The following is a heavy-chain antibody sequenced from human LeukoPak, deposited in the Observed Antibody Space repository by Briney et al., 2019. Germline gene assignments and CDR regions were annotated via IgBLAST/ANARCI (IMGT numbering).Heavy chain of an antibody. D-gene: IGHD6-13*01. CDR1: GGTFSSYT. J-gene: IGHJ5*02. Sequence: SVKVSCKASGGTFSSYTISWVRQAPGQGLEWMGGIIPIFGTANYAQKFQGRVTITADESTSTAYMELSSLRSEDTAVYYCARDSKQQLVHWFDPWGQGTLVTVSS. V-gene: IGHV1-69*13. CDR3: ARDSKQQLVHWFDP. CDR2: IIPIFGTA.